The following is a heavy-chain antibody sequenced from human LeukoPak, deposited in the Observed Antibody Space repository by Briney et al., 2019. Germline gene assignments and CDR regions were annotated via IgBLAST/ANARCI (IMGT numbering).Heavy chain of an antibody. Sequence: ASVKVSCKASGGSFRTFSMNWVRQAPGQGLEWMGGISPMFGEGNYAQKFQGRVTITTDESRRTAYMELRSLRSEDTAVYYCARRYYYDSPTYFEDAFDIWGQGTMVTISS. CDR2: ISPMFGEG. CDR1: GGSFRTFS. D-gene: IGHD3-22*01. V-gene: IGHV1-69*05. J-gene: IGHJ3*02. CDR3: ARRYYYDSPTYFEDAFDI.